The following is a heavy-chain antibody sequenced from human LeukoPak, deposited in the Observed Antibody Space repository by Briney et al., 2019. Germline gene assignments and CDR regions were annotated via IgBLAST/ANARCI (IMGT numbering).Heavy chain of an antibody. J-gene: IGHJ6*03. Sequence: ASVKVSCKASGYTYTSYGISWVRQAPGQGLEWMGWISAYNGNTNYAQKLQGRVTMTTDTSTSTAYMELRSLRSDDTAVYYCARGGQLWFGELFNYYYYMDVWGKGTTVTVSS. CDR1: GYTYTSYG. D-gene: IGHD3-10*01. CDR3: ARGGQLWFGELFNYYYYMDV. V-gene: IGHV1-18*01. CDR2: ISAYNGNT.